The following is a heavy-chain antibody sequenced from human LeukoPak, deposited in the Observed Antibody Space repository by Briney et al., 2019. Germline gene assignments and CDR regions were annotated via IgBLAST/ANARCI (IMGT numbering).Heavy chain of an antibody. J-gene: IGHJ4*02. CDR1: GFTFSSYG. Sequence: PGGSLRLSCAASGFTFSSYGMHWVRQAPGKGLEWVTVISSDGSNKYYADSVKGRFTISRDSSKNTLYLQMNSLRAEDTAVYYCARAAYYYDSSGYSWDYWGQGTLVTVSS. V-gene: IGHV3-30*03. CDR3: ARAAYYYDSSGYSWDY. CDR2: ISSDGSNK. D-gene: IGHD3-22*01.